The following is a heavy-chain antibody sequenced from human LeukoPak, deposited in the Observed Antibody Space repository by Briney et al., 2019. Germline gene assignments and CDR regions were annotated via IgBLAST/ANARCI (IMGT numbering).Heavy chain of an antibody. Sequence: GASVKVSCKASGYTFTGYYMHWVRQAPGQGLEWMGWINPNSGGTNYAQKFQGRVTMTRDTSISTAYMELSRLRSDDTAVYYCARARIAARPNYYYYMDVWGKGTTVTVSS. CDR2: INPNSGGT. V-gene: IGHV1-2*02. CDR3: ARARIAARPNYYYYMDV. CDR1: GYTFTGYY. J-gene: IGHJ6*03. D-gene: IGHD6-6*01.